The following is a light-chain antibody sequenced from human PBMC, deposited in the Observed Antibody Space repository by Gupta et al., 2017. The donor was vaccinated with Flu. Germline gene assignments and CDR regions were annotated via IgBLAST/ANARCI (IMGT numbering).Light chain of an antibody. J-gene: IGKJ5*01. CDR2: QAS. CDR1: QNVNTW. V-gene: IGKV1-5*03. Sequence: GDRVTITCRASQNVNTWLAWYQQKPGGAPEQLIYQASYLEGGVSSRFSGSGSGTEFTLTISSLQPDDFATYYCQQYNAYPITFGQGTRLETK. CDR3: QQYNAYPIT.